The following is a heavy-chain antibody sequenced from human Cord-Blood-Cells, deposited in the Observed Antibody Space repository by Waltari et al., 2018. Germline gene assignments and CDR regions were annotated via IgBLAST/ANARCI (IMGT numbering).Heavy chain of an antibody. CDR2: INAGNGNT. CDR1: GYTCTSNA. CDR3: ARPPTGEDAFDI. Sequence: VQLVQSGAEAKKPGASVKVSWPDYGYTCTSNAMHWERQAPGQRLEWMGWINAGNGNTKYSQKFQGRVTITRDTSASTAYMELSSLRSEDTAVYYCARPPTGEDAFDIWGQGTMVTVSS. J-gene: IGHJ3*02. D-gene: IGHD7-27*01. V-gene: IGHV1-3*01.